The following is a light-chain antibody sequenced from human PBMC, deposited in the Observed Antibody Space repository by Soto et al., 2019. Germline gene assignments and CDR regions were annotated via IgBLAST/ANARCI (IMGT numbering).Light chain of an antibody. V-gene: IGKV3D-20*02. J-gene: IGKJ5*01. CDR3: QQRSNWPPLT. CDR2: DVS. Sequence: EIVLTQSPGTLSLSPGERATLSCRASQSVSSSYLAWYQQKPGQAPRLLIYDVSNRATGIPARFSGSGSGTDFTLTISSLEPEDFAVYYCQQRSNWPPLTFGQGTRLEIK. CDR1: QSVSSSY.